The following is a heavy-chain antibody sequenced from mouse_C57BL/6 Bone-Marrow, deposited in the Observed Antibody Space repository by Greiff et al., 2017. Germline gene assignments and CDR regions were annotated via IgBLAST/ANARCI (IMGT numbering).Heavy chain of an antibody. V-gene: IGHV1-7*01. CDR3: ARGWLLRYAMDY. J-gene: IGHJ4*01. CDR1: GYTFTSYW. D-gene: IGHD2-3*01. Sequence: VKLMESGAELAKPGASVTLSCKASGYTFTSYWMHWVKQRPGQGLEWIGYINPSSGYTKYNQKFKDKATLTEDKSSSTAYMQLSSLTYEDSAVXYCARGWLLRYAMDYWGQGTSVTVSS. CDR2: INPSSGYT.